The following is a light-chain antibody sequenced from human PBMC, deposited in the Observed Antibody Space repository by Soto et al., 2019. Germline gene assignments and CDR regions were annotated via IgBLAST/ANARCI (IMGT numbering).Light chain of an antibody. J-gene: IGKJ5*01. CDR1: QSISSY. CDR3: QKSYSTLIT. CDR2: AES. V-gene: IGKV1-39*01. Sequence: DIQMTQSPSSLSASVGDRVNITCRASQSISSYLNWYQQKPGKAPKILIYAESSLQSGVPSRLSGSGSGTDLTLTISSLQPEDFATYYCQKSYSTLITFGQGTRLEIK.